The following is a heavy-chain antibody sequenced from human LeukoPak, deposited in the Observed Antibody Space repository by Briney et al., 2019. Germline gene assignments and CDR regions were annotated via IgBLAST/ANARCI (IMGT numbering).Heavy chain of an antibody. Sequence: PSETLSLTCAVYSGSFSGYYWSWIRQPPGKGLEWIGEINHSGSTNYNPSLKSRVTISVDTSKNQFSLKLSSVTAADTAVYYCARAPSYDFWSGYSLSPYYYYGMDVWGQGTTVTVSS. D-gene: IGHD3-3*01. J-gene: IGHJ6*02. CDR3: ARAPSYDFWSGYSLSPYYYYGMDV. V-gene: IGHV4-34*01. CDR2: INHSGST. CDR1: SGSFSGYY.